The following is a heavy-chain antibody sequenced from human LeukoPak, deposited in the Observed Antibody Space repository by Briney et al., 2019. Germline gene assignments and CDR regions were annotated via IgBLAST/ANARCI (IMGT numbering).Heavy chain of an antibody. V-gene: IGHV1-2*02. D-gene: IGHD3-10*01. J-gene: IGHJ5*02. CDR1: GYTFTGYY. CDR3: AREYYYGSGSYYNAGNWFDP. Sequence: ASVKVSCKASGYTFTGYYMHWVRQAPGQGLEWMGWIDPNSGGTNYAQKFQGRVTMTRDTSISTAYMELSRLRSDDTAVYYCAREYYYGSGSYYNAGNWFDPWGQGTLVTVSS. CDR2: IDPNSGGT.